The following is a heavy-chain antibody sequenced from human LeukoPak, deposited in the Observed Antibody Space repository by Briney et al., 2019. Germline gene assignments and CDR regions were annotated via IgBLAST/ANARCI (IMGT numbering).Heavy chain of an antibody. CDR2: IYTSGST. Sequence: SQTLSLTCTVSGGSISSGSYYWSWTRQPAGKGLEWIGRIYTSGSTNYNPSLKSRVTISVDTSKNQFSLKLSSVTAADTAVYYCAGDPIQHAFDIWGQGTMVTVSS. J-gene: IGHJ3*02. V-gene: IGHV4-61*02. CDR3: AGDPIQHAFDI. D-gene: IGHD1-1*01. CDR1: GGSISSGSYY.